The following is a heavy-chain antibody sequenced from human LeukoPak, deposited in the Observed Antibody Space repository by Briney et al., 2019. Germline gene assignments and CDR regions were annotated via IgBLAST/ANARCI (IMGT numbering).Heavy chain of an antibody. CDR1: GHTFTSYY. D-gene: IGHD3-10*01. Sequence: GASVKVSCKTSGHTFTSYYMYWVRQAPGQGLEWMGTIDPSAGSTTYAQRFQGRVTMTRDVSTSTVYMELSSLRSEDTAVYYCARDYVYYGSGYYMDVWGKGTTVTVSS. CDR2: IDPSAGST. CDR3: ARDYVYYGSGYYMDV. V-gene: IGHV1-46*01. J-gene: IGHJ6*03.